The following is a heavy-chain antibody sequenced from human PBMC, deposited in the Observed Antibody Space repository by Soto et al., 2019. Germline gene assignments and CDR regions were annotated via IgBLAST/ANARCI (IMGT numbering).Heavy chain of an antibody. CDR1: GGSISSSSYY. J-gene: IGHJ4*02. CDR3: ARHDIVVVPAAHFDY. D-gene: IGHD2-2*01. V-gene: IGHV4-39*01. CDR2: IYYSGST. Sequence: QLQLQESGPGLVKPSETLSLTCTVSGGSISSSSYYWGWIRQPPGKGLEWIGSIYYSGSTYYNPSLKSRATISVDTSKNQFSLKLSSVTAADTAVYYCARHDIVVVPAAHFDYWGQGTLVTVSS.